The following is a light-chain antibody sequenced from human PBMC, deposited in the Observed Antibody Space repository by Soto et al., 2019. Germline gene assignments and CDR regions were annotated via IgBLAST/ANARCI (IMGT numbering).Light chain of an antibody. Sequence: QSVLTQPASVSGSLGQSITISCTGTSSDVGSYNLVSWYQQHPGKAPKLIIYEVTKRPSGVFNRFSGSKSGNTASLIISGVQAEDEADYYCTSYTSSSTPYVFGTGTKV. J-gene: IGLJ1*01. V-gene: IGLV2-14*02. CDR2: EVT. CDR3: TSYTSSSTPYV. CDR1: SSDVGSYNL.